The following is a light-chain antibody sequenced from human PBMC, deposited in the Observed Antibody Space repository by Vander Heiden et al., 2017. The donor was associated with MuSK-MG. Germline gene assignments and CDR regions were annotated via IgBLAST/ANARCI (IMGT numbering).Light chain of an antibody. CDR2: WAS. V-gene: IGKV4-1*01. CDR3: QQYYSTPGT. CDR1: QSVLYSSNNKNY. Sequence: ILMTQSPDSLAVSLAERATINCKSSQSVLYSSNNKNYLAWYQQKPGQPPKLLIYWASTRESGVPDRFSGSGSGTDFTLTISSLQAEDVAVYYCQQYYSTPGTFGQGTKVEIK. J-gene: IGKJ1*01.